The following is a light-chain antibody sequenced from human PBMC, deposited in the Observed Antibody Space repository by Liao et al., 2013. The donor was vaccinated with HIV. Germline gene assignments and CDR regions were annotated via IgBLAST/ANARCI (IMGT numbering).Light chain of an antibody. CDR3: QVWDSNSDHPL. J-gene: IGLJ2*01. CDR2: YDT. V-gene: IGLV3-21*01. CDR1: NIGRKT. Sequence: SYELTQPPSVSVAPEETATITCGGDNIGRKTVHWYQQKPGQAPLLVIYYDTDRPSGVPERFSGSNSGNTATLTISRVEAEDEADYYCQVWDSNSDHPLFGGGSRLTVL.